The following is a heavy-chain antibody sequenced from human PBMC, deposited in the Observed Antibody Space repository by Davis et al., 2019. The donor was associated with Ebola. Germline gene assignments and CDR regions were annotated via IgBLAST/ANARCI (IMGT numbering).Heavy chain of an antibody. CDR3: ARDRRWLQWYYFDY. D-gene: IGHD5-24*01. V-gene: IGHV4-39*07. Sequence: SETLSLTCTVSGGSISSYYWSWIRQPPGKGLEWIGSIYYSGSTYYNPSLKSRVTISVDTSKNQFSLKLSSVTAADTAVYYCARDRRWLQWYYFDYWGQGTLVTVSS. CDR2: IYYSGST. CDR1: GGSISSYY. J-gene: IGHJ4*02.